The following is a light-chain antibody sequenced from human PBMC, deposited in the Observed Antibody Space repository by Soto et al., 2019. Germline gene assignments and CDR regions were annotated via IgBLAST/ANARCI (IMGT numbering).Light chain of an antibody. Sequence: DIQMTQSPSSVSASVGERVTITCRASQGISNWLAWYQQQPGKAPKLLIYGASSLQSGVPSRLSGGGSGTHFSLIISRLQPEDFATYYCQQTNTLLPLTFGGGTKVEI. V-gene: IGKV1-12*01. J-gene: IGKJ4*01. CDR1: QGISNW. CDR2: GAS. CDR3: QQTNTLLPLT.